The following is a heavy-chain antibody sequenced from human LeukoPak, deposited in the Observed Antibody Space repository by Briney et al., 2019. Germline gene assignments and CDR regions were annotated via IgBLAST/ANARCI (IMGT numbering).Heavy chain of an antibody. CDR3: GRHEYGSPSAAFDS. CDR2: INDSGRT. D-gene: IGHD6-6*01. Sequence: PSETLSLTCAVYGGSLSGYLWSWIRQPPGKGLEYIGEINDSGRTTYNPSLRSRVTISIDTSKNQFSLKLSAVTAADTAVYYCGRHEYGSPSAAFDSWGQGTMVTVSS. V-gene: IGHV4-34*01. J-gene: IGHJ3*01. CDR1: GGSLSGYL.